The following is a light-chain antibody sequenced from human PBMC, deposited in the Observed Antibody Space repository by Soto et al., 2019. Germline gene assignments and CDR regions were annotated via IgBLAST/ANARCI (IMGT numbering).Light chain of an antibody. Sequence: EMVLARCTGTLSLSPVDRSIRSCRASQSITGKYFAWHQQKPGQAPKLLIYGASTRTPGIPDMFNGSGCGTDFTLTSSSLEPEDFAVYYCQQRSNWPWFGQGTKVDIK. CDR3: QQRSNWPW. V-gene: IGKV3D-20*02. CDR2: GAS. CDR1: QSITGKY. J-gene: IGKJ1*01.